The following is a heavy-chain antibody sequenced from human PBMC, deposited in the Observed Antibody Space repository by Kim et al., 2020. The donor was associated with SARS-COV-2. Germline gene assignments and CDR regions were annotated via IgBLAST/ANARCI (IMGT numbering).Heavy chain of an antibody. V-gene: IGHV3-30*18. J-gene: IGHJ6*02. Sequence: GGSLRLSCAASGFTFSSYGMHWVRQAPGKGLEWVAVISYGGSNKYYADSVKGRFTISRDNSKNTLYLQMNSLRAEDTAVYYCAKASAYGGMDVWGQGTTVTVSS. D-gene: IGHD2-21*01. CDR1: GFTFSSYG. CDR2: ISYGGSNK. CDR3: AKASAYGGMDV.